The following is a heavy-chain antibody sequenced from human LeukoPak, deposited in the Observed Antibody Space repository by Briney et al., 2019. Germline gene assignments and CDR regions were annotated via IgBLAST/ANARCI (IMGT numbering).Heavy chain of an antibody. CDR2: SRNKANRYTT. V-gene: IGHV3-72*01. CDR1: GFTFSRNA. J-gene: IGHJ4*02. CDR3: ARTCRYDSSGYYVDY. Sequence: PGGSLRLSCAASGFTFSRNAMHWVRQAPGKGLEWVGRSRNKANRYTTEYAASVKGRFTISRDDSQNSLYLQMNSLRTEDTAVYYCARTCRYDSSGYYVDYWGQGTLVTVSS. D-gene: IGHD3-22*01.